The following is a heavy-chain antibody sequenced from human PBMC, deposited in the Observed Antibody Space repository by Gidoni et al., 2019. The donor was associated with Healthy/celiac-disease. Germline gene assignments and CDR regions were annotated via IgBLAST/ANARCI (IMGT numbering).Heavy chain of an antibody. CDR2: ISGSGGST. J-gene: IGHJ4*02. Sequence: VKRLESGGGLVQPGGSFGLPCAASGFTLSSYAMSWVRQALGKGLEGVSAISGSGGSTYDADCVKGRVTISRDNSKNTLYLQMNSLRAEDTAVYYCAKGRIAAAGHFDYWGQGTLVTVSS. D-gene: IGHD6-13*01. CDR1: GFTLSSYA. V-gene: IGHV3-23*01. CDR3: AKGRIAAAGHFDY.